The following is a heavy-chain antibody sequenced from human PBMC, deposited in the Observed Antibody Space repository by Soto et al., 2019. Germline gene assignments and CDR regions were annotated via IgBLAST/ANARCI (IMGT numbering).Heavy chain of an antibody. CDR1: GYSFTSNW. CDR2: INPADSDI. V-gene: IGHV5-51*01. Sequence: PGESRKISCQGSGYSFTSNWIGWVRQMPGKGLEWMGIINPADSDIKYSPSFQGQVTISADKSIDTAYLQWSSLKASDTAMYYCARHQRDDASRKIDCWGQGTLVTVSS. J-gene: IGHJ4*02. CDR3: ARHQRDDASRKIDC. D-gene: IGHD3-16*01.